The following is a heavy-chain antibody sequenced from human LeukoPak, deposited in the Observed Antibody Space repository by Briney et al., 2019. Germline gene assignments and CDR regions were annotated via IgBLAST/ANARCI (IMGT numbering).Heavy chain of an antibody. J-gene: IGHJ6*02. V-gene: IGHV4-34*01. Sequence: PSETLSLTCAVYGGSFSGYYWSWIRQPPGKGLEWIGEINHSGSTNYNPSLKSRVTISVDTSKNQFSLKLSSVTAADTAVYYCASIMDSRYGMDVWGQGTTVTVSS. CDR1: GGSFSGYY. CDR2: INHSGST. D-gene: IGHD3/OR15-3a*01. CDR3: ASIMDSRYGMDV.